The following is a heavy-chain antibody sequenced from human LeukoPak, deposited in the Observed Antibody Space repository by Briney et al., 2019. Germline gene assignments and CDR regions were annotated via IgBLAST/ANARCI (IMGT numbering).Heavy chain of an antibody. Sequence: GGSLRLSCAASGFTFSSYAMHWVRQAPGKGLEYVSAISSNGGSTYYADSVKGRFTISRDNSKNTLYPQMSSLRAEDTAVYYCVKDLSSSGYYYHYWGQGTLVTVSS. D-gene: IGHD3-22*01. CDR2: ISSNGGST. V-gene: IGHV3-64D*06. CDR1: GFTFSSYA. CDR3: VKDLSSSGYYYHY. J-gene: IGHJ4*02.